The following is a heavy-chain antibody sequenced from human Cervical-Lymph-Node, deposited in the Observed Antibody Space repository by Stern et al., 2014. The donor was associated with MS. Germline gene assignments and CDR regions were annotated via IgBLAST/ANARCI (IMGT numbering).Heavy chain of an antibody. Sequence: VQLVESGGGLVKPGRSLRLSCTASGFTFGDYPMIWFRQAPGKGLDWVGFIRSEAYGGTIDYAASVKGRFTISRDDSKSVASLQMNSLKIEDTAMYYCARVVYTVTGYYFDYWGQGTLVTVSS. CDR2: IRSEAYGGTI. V-gene: IGHV3-49*05. CDR1: GFTFGDYP. CDR3: ARVVYTVTGYYFDY. J-gene: IGHJ4*02. D-gene: IGHD4-17*01.